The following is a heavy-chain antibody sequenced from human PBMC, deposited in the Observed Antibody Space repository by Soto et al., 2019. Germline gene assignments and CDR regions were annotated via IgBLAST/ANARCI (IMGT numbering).Heavy chain of an antibody. J-gene: IGHJ4*02. V-gene: IGHV1-18*01. CDR2: ISAFNGNR. Sequence: VSVNVYCKASGFSFSLYGFSWGRQAPRQGLDWMGWISAFNGNRKTAQKFQGRVTMTTDASTSTAYMELTSLRPDDTAVYYCARWADSRDWPPGLDYWGQGTLVTVSS. D-gene: IGHD6-19*01. CDR1: GFSFSLYG. CDR3: ARWADSRDWPPGLDY.